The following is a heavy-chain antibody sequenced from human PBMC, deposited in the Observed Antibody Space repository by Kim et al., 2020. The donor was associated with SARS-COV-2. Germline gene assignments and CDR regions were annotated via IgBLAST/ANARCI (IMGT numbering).Heavy chain of an antibody. CDR3: ARARTYCSSTSCYAPYYFDY. D-gene: IGHD2-2*01. V-gene: IGHV4-31*03. J-gene: IGHJ4*02. CDR1: GGSISSGGYY. CDR2: IYYSGST. Sequence: SETLSLTCTVSGGSISSGGYYWSWIRQHPGKGLEWIGYIYYSGSTYYNPSLKSRVTISVDTSKNQFSLKLSSVTAADTAVYYCARARTYCSSTSCYAPYYFDYWGQGTLVTVSS.